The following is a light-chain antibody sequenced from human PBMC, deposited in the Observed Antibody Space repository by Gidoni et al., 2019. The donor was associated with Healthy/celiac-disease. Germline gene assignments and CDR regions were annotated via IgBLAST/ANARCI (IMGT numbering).Light chain of an antibody. Sequence: DIQMTQSPSSLSASVGDRVTITCRASQSISSYLNWYQQKPGKAPKLLIYAASSLQSGVPSRFSGSGSGTDFTLTISSLQPEDFATYYCQQSYSTPFDFXXXTRLEIK. J-gene: IGKJ5*01. CDR3: QQSYSTPFD. CDR1: QSISSY. V-gene: IGKV1-39*01. CDR2: AAS.